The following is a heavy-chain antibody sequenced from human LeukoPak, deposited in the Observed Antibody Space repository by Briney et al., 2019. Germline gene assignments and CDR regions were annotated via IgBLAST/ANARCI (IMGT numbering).Heavy chain of an antibody. Sequence: AGSLRLSCAASGFTVRNNYMSWVHQAPGKGLEWVSVIYSGGRTYYADSVKGRFTISRDNSKNTLYLQMNSLRAEDTAVYFCATGERMVRGDGVDYWGQGTLVTVSS. CDR3: ATGERMVRGDGVDY. J-gene: IGHJ4*02. D-gene: IGHD3-10*01. V-gene: IGHV3-66*01. CDR1: GFTVRNNY. CDR2: IYSGGRT.